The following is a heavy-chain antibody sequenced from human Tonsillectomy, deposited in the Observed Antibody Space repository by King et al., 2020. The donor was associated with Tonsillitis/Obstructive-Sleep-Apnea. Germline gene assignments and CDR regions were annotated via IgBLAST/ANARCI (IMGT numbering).Heavy chain of an antibody. Sequence: VQLVESGGGLVKPGGSLRLSCAASGFTFSRYSMNWVRQAPGKGLEWVSYISSSSSYRYYADSVKGRFTISRDNAKNSLYLQMNSLRAEDTAVYYFARGGNWYDFWGGYPIDYWGQGTLVTVSS. D-gene: IGHD3-3*01. V-gene: IGHV3-21*01. CDR1: GFTFSRYS. CDR3: ARGGNWYDFWGGYPIDY. J-gene: IGHJ4*02. CDR2: ISSSSSYR.